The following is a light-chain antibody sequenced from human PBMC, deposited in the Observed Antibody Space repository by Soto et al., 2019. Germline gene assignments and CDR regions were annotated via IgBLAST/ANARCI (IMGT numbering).Light chain of an antibody. J-gene: IGLJ2*01. Sequence: QSALTQPPSASGSPGQSVTISCTGTSSDVGGYNYVSWYQQHPGKAPKLILYEVSKRPSGVPDRFSGSKSGNTASLTVSGLQAEDEGDYYCSSYAGSNNVVFGGGTKLTVL. CDR2: EVS. CDR3: SSYAGSNNVV. CDR1: SSDVGGYNY. V-gene: IGLV2-8*01.